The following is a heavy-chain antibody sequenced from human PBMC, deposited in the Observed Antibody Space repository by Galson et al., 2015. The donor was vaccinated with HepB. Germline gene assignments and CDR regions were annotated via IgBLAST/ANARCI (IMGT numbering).Heavy chain of an antibody. CDR2: LSASGDIT. D-gene: IGHD3-22*01. CDR1: GFTFTNYA. CDR3: AKKLAAITTKGNCFES. V-gene: IGHV3-23*01. Sequence: SLRLSCAASGFTFTNYALNWVRQAPGKGLEWVSVLSASGDITYYADSVKGRFTISRDTSTDTLYLQMDSLRAEDTAVYYCAKKLAAITTKGNCFESWGQGTLVTVSS. J-gene: IGHJ4*02.